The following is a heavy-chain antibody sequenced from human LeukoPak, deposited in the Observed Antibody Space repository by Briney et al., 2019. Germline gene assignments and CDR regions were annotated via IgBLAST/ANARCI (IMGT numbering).Heavy chain of an antibody. CDR1: GFTFSSNA. D-gene: IGHD3-10*01. CDR3: ARHSGSGSSYGMDV. CDR2: FFYSGST. J-gene: IGHJ6*02. V-gene: IGHV4-59*08. Sequence: GSLRLSCSASGFTFSSNAMAWVRQAPGKGLEWIGYFFYSGSTNYNPSLNSRVTISLDTSKNQFSLKLSFVTAADTAVYYCARHSGSGSSYGMDVWGQGTTVTVSS.